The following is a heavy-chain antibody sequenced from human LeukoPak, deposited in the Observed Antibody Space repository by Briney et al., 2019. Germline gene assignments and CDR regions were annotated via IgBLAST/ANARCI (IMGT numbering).Heavy chain of an antibody. V-gene: IGHV3-30*02. CDR1: GFTFSSYG. D-gene: IGHD3-9*01. CDR3: ANGDILTGYYFDY. J-gene: IGHJ4*02. Sequence: GGSLRLSCAASGFTFSSYGMHWVRQAPGKGLEWVAFIRYDGSNKYYADSVKGRFTISRDNSKNTLYLQMNSLRAEDTAVYYCANGDILTGYYFDYWGQGTLVTVSS. CDR2: IRYDGSNK.